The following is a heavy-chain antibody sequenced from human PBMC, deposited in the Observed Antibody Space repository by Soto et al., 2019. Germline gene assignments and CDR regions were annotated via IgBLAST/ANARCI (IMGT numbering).Heavy chain of an antibody. D-gene: IGHD6-13*01. J-gene: IGHJ6*02. CDR2: INPNSGGT. Sequence: QVQLVQSGAEVKKPGASVKVSCKASGYTFTGYYMHWVRQAPGQGLEWMGWINPNSGGTNYAQKFQGWVTMTRDTSISTAYMELSRLRSDDTAVYYCARATWSAGNYYYYGMDVWGQGTTVTVS. CDR1: GYTFTGYY. V-gene: IGHV1-2*04. CDR3: ARATWSAGNYYYYGMDV.